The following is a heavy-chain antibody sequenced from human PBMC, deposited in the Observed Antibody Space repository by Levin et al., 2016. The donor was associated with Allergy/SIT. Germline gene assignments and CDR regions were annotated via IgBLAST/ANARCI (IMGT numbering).Heavy chain of an antibody. V-gene: IGHV4-34*01. CDR2: INHSGRS. CDR1: GGSFSSYY. CDR3: ARGSNGDYDY. Sequence: SETLSLTCTVFGGSFSSYYWTWIRQPPGKGLEWIGEINHSGRSNYNPSLKSRVTISIDTSKHQFSLKLNSVTAADTAVYYCARGSNGDYDYWGQGTLVTVSS. J-gene: IGHJ4*02. D-gene: IGHD4-17*01.